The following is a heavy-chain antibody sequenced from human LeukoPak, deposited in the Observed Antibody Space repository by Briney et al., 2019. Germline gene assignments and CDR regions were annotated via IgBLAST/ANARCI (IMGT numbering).Heavy chain of an antibody. J-gene: IGHJ4*02. Sequence: GGSLRLSCAASGFTFSDYYMSWIRQAPGWGLEWVSYISSSSSYTNYADSVKGRFTISRDNAKNSLFLQMNSLRVEDTGVYYCARVGSGWFFDYWGQGALVTVSS. CDR3: ARVGSGWFFDY. V-gene: IGHV3-11*05. CDR1: GFTFSDYY. D-gene: IGHD6-19*01. CDR2: ISSSSSYT.